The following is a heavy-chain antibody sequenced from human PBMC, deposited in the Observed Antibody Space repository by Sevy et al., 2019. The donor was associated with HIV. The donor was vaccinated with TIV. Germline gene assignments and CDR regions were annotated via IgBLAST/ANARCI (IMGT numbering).Heavy chain of an antibody. CDR3: AKEEFSGYNFGY. CDR2: ISSSGGST. V-gene: IGHV3-23*01. Sequence: GGSLRLSCVAPGFTFISYTMSWVRQAPGKGLEWVSAISSSGGSTYYGDSVKGRFTISRDNSKNTVYLEINNLRAEDTALYYCAKEEFSGYNFGYWGQGTLVTVSS. J-gene: IGHJ4*02. CDR1: GFTFISYT. D-gene: IGHD5-12*01.